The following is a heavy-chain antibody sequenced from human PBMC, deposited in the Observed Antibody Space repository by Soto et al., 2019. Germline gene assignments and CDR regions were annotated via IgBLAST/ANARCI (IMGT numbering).Heavy chain of an antibody. CDR3: ARTPGYRYLYYFDY. V-gene: IGHV2-5*02. Sequence: QITLKESGPTLVKPTQTLTVTCTFSGFSLITSGVGVGWIRQPPGKALEWLALIYWDDDKRYSPSLKSRLTITKDTSKHQVVLTMTNMDPVDTATYYCARTPGYRYLYYFDYWGQGTLVTVSS. J-gene: IGHJ4*02. CDR1: GFSLITSGVG. D-gene: IGHD5-18*01. CDR2: IYWDDDK.